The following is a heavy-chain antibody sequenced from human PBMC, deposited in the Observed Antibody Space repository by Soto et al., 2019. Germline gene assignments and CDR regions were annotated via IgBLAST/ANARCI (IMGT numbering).Heavy chain of an antibody. Sequence: SETLSLTCTVSGGSVSSGSYYWSWIRQPPGKRLEWIGYIYYSGSTNYNPSLKSRVTISIDTSKNQFSLNLGSVTAADTAVYYCATYNWNYYFDYWGQGNLVTVSS. CDR2: IYYSGST. CDR3: ATYNWNYYFDY. J-gene: IGHJ4*02. CDR1: GGSVSSGSYY. V-gene: IGHV4-61*01. D-gene: IGHD1-7*01.